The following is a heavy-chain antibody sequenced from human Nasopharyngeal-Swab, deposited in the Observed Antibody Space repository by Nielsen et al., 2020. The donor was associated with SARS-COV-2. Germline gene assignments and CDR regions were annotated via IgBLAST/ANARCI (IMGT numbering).Heavy chain of an antibody. J-gene: IGHJ6*02. V-gene: IGHV3-30*04. D-gene: IGHD3-16*02. CDR1: GFTFSSYA. CDR3: AREPTITFGGVIPPGYYYYGMDV. CDR2: ISYDGSNK. Sequence: GESLKISCAASGFTFSSYAMHWVRQAPGKGLEWVAVISYDGSNKYYADSVKGRFTISRDNSKNTLYLQMNSLRAEDTALYYCAREPTITFGGVIPPGYYYYGMDVWGQGTTVTVSS.